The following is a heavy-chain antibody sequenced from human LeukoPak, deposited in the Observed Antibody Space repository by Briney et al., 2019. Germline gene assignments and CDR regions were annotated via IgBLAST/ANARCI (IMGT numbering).Heavy chain of an antibody. CDR1: GFTFNNYG. CDR2: ISYDGRNI. D-gene: IGHD3-3*01. J-gene: IGHJ3*02. V-gene: IGHV3-30*18. CDR3: AKSLFGVVIIGDAFDI. Sequence: PGKSLRLSCAASGFTFNNYGMHWVRQAPGKGLEWVAVISYDGRNIHYPDSVKGRFTVSRDISTDTLWLQMDSLRTEDTAVYYCAKSLFGVVIIGDAFDIWGQGTMVTVSS.